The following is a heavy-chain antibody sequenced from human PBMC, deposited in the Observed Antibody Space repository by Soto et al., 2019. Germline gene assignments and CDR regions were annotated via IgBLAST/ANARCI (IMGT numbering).Heavy chain of an antibody. CDR2: ISYGGMNK. J-gene: IGHJ6*02. D-gene: IGHD1-26*01. Sequence: PGGSLRLSFAASEFNFSSYVMHWVRQALVKGLEWVALISYGGMNKYYADSVKGRFTISRDNSKNTLYLQMNSLRAEDTAVYYCARDFSASPKSYPYYCGIDVWGPGPT. CDR1: EFNFSSYV. V-gene: IGHV3-30*04. CDR3: ARDFSASPKSYPYYCGIDV.